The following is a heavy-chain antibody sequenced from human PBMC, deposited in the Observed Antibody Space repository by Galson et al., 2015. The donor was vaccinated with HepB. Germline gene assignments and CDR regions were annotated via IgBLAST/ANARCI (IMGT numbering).Heavy chain of an antibody. D-gene: IGHD3-22*01. J-gene: IGHJ4*02. V-gene: IGHV1-69*02. CDR2: IIPILGIA. CDR1: GGTFSSYT. Sequence: SVKVSCKASGGTFSSYTISWVRQAPGQGLEWMGRIIPILGIANYAQKFQGRVTITADKSTSTAYMELSSLRSEDTAVYYCARSNYYDSSGYYYVVYWGQGTLVTVSS. CDR3: ARSNYYDSSGYYYVVY.